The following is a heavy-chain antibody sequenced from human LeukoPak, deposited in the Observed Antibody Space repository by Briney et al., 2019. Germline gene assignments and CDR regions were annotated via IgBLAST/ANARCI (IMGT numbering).Heavy chain of an antibody. CDR1: GFTFSTYA. J-gene: IGHJ5*02. CDR3: AKDRGYSGYDSWFDP. D-gene: IGHD5-12*01. Sequence: GGSLRPSCAASGFTFSTYAMTWLRQAPGKGLGWVSAFNYNGGNTYYADSVKGRFTISRDNSKNTLYLQMNSLRAEDTAVYYCAKDRGYSGYDSWFDPWGQGTLVTVSS. CDR2: FNYNGGNT. V-gene: IGHV3-23*01.